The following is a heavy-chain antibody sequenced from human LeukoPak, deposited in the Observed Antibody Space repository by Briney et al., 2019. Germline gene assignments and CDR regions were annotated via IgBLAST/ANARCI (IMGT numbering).Heavy chain of an antibody. CDR1: GGSISSNKYY. CDR2: IDYSGST. V-gene: IGHV4-39*01. CDR3: ARRQYGDHYYFDH. D-gene: IGHD2-21*02. J-gene: IGHJ4*02. Sequence: SETLSLTCSVSGGSISSNKYYWGWIRQPPGKGLEWIANIDYSGSTYYNPSLKCRVTISVDTFKNQFSLKVSSVTAADTAVYYCARRQYGDHYYFDHWGQGTLVTVSS.